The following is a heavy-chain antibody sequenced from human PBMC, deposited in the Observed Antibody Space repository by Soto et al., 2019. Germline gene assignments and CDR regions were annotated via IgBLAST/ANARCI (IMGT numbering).Heavy chain of an antibody. Sequence: PSETLSLTCTVSGGSISSSSYYWGWIRQPPGKGLEWIGSIYYSGSTYYNPSLKSRVTISVDTSKNQFSLKLSSVTAADTAVYYCARHGGGRTSSGYSYWGQGTLVTVSS. CDR3: ARHGGGRTSSGYSY. CDR1: GGSISSSSYY. CDR2: IYYSGST. D-gene: IGHD3-22*01. V-gene: IGHV4-39*01. J-gene: IGHJ4*02.